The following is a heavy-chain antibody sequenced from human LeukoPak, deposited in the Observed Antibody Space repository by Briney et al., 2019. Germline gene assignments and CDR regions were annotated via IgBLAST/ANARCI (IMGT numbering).Heavy chain of an antibody. CDR3: AKDIRVAGTRLGAFDI. V-gene: IGHV3-9*01. Sequence: GRSLRLSCAASGFTFDDCAMHWVRQAPGKGLEWVSGISWNSGSIGYADSVKGRFTISRDNAKNSLYLQMNSLRAEDTALYYCAKDIRVAGTRLGAFDIWGQGTMVTVSS. J-gene: IGHJ3*02. CDR1: GFTFDDCA. CDR2: ISWNSGSI. D-gene: IGHD6-19*01.